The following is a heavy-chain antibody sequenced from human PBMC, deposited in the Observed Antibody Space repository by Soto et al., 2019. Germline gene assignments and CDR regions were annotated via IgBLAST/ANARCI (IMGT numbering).Heavy chain of an antibody. V-gene: IGHV4-59*01. D-gene: IGHD2-15*01. J-gene: IGHJ4*02. CDR1: GDSISGYY. CDR2: IYYSGST. CDR3: ARESLFCPGGSCYCYFDY. Sequence: SETLSLTCTVSGDSISGYYWSWIRQPPGKELEWIGYIYYSGSTNYNPSLKSRLTMSVDTSKDQFSLKLSSVTAADTAVYYCARESLFCPGGSCYCYFDYWGQGTLVTVPS.